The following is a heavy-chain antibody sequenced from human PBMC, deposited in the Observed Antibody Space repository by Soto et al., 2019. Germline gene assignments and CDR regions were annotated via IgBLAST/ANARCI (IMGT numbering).Heavy chain of an antibody. CDR1: GYTLTELS. D-gene: IGHD3-10*01. V-gene: IGHV1-24*01. CDR3: ATHYGSGTLPFDY. Sequence: ASVKVSCKVSGYTLTELSMHWLRQAPGKGLEWMGGFDPEDGETIYAQKFQGRVTMTEDTSTDTAYMELSSLRSEDTAVYYCATHYGSGTLPFDYWGQGTLVTVSS. J-gene: IGHJ4*02. CDR2: FDPEDGET.